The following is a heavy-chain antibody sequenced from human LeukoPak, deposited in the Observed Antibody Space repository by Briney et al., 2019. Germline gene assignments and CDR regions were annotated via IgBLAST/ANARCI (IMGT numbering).Heavy chain of an antibody. CDR2: TSGSGGST. CDR1: GFTFTTYA. V-gene: IGHV3-23*01. Sequence: GGSLRLSCAASGFTFTTYAMSWVRQAPGKGLEWASTSGSGGSTSYADSVKGRFTISRDNSKNTLYLQMNSLRAEDTAVYHCAKDLSGSGRLYDYWGQGTLVTVSS. J-gene: IGHJ4*02. D-gene: IGHD3-10*01. CDR3: AKDLSGSGRLYDY.